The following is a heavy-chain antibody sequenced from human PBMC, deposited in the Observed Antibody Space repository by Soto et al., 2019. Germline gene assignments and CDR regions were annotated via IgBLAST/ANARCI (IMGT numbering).Heavy chain of an antibody. V-gene: IGHV3-23*01. D-gene: IGHD6-6*01. CDR2: ISGSGGST. Sequence: GGSLRLSCAASGFTSSSYAMSWVRQAPGKGLEWVSAISGSGGSTYYADSVKGRFTISRDNSKNTLYLQMNSLRAEDTAVYYCANRGEQLVRGYYYYYYMDVWGKGTTVTVSS. CDR3: ANRGEQLVRGYYYYYYMDV. J-gene: IGHJ6*03. CDR1: GFTSSSYA.